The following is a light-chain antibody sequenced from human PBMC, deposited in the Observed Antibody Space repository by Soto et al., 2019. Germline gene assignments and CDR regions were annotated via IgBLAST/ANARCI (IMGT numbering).Light chain of an antibody. CDR1: QGVGNNY. CDR3: QQFDTSPQT. CDR2: GAS. V-gene: IGKV3-20*01. J-gene: IGKJ1*01. Sequence: EIVLTQSPGTLSLSPGERATLSCRASQGVGNNYLAWYQQKPGQAPRLLIYGASSRASGVPDRFSGSGSGTHFTLTISRLEPEDFVVYYCQQFDTSPQTFGQGTKVEIK.